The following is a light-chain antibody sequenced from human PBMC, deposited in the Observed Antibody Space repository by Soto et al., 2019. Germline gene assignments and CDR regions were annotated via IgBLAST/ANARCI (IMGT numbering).Light chain of an antibody. Sequence: EIVMTQSPATLSVSPGERVTLSCRASESLSTYLAWYQQKPGQAPRLLIYGASTKATGIPARFSGSGSATDFTLTISTLHSEDFAFYSCQNYNDWPFTFGKGTRREIK. CDR1: ESLSTY. CDR3: QNYNDWPFT. J-gene: IGKJ5*01. CDR2: GAS. V-gene: IGKV3-15*01.